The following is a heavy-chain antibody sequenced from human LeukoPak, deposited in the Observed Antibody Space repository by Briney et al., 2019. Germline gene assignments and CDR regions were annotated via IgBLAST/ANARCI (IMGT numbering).Heavy chain of an antibody. J-gene: IGHJ3*02. D-gene: IGHD2-2*01. CDR1: GGSISSYY. CDR3: ARGGSPQSPQVPAAIMVAFDI. CDR2: IYYSGST. V-gene: IGHV4-59*01. Sequence: SETLSLTCTVSGGSISSYYWSWIRQPPGKGLEWIGYIYYSGSTNYNPSLKSRVTISVDTSKNQFSLKLSSATAADTAVYYCARGGSPQSPQVPAAIMVAFDIWGQGTMVTVSS.